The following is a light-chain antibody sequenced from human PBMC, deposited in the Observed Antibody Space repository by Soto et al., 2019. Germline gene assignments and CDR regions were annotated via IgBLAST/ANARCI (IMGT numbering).Light chain of an antibody. CDR2: GAS. Sequence: EILMTQSPATLSVSPGERATISCRASQSGSSNLAWYQQKPGQAPRVLIDGASTRATGIPARFSGSGAGTDFTLTISRLEPEDFAVYYCQQYGSYPLTFGGGTKVDIK. CDR1: QSGSSN. CDR3: QQYGSYPLT. J-gene: IGKJ4*01. V-gene: IGKV3D-15*01.